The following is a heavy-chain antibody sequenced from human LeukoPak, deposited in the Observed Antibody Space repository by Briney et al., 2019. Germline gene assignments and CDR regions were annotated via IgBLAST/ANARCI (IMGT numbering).Heavy chain of an antibody. V-gene: IGHV1-18*01. D-gene: IGHD6-19*01. CDR1: GYTFTSYG. J-gene: IGHJ4*02. CDR2: ISAYNGNT. CDR3: ARDREQWLVGNSVY. Sequence: ASVKVSCKASGYTFTSYGISWVRQAPGQGLEWMGWISAYNGNTNYAQKLQGRVTMTTDTSTSTAYMELRGLRSDDTAVYCCARDREQWLVGNSVYWGQGTLVTVSS.